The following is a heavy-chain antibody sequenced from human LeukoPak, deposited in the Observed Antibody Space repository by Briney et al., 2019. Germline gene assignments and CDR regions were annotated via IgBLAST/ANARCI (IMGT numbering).Heavy chain of an antibody. Sequence: PSETLSLTCTVSGGSISSSSYYWGWIRQPPGKGLECIGSIYYSGSTYYNPSLKSRVTLSVDTSKNQFSLKLSSVTAADTAVYYCARDLSIAAAGTVPGDGWFDPWGQGTLVTVSS. J-gene: IGHJ5*02. CDR1: GGSISSSSYY. D-gene: IGHD6-13*01. CDR3: ARDLSIAAAGTVPGDGWFDP. CDR2: IYYSGST. V-gene: IGHV4-39*07.